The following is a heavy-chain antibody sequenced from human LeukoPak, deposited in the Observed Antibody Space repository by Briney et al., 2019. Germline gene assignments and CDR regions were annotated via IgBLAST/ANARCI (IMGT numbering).Heavy chain of an antibody. V-gene: IGHV3-48*03. J-gene: IGHJ6*04. D-gene: IGHD3-10*02. CDR3: AELGITMIGGV. CDR2: ISSSGSTI. CDR1: GFTFSSYE. Sequence: GGSLRLSCAAPGFTFSSYEMNWVRQAPGKGLEWVSYISSSGSTIYYADSVKGRFTISRDNAKNSLYLQMDSLRAEDTAVYYCAELGITMIGGVWGKGTAVTISS.